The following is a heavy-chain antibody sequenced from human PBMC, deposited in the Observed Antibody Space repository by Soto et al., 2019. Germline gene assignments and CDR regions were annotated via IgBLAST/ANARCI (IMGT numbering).Heavy chain of an antibody. J-gene: IGHJ4*02. D-gene: IGHD2-15*01. CDR3: VKQAHGLDGVAFDY. V-gene: IGHV3-64D*06. CDR1: GVIFSEST. Sequence: GGSLGLCCSASGVIFSESTIYWVRQVPGKGLEAISAVSTSGRSTYYADSVKDRFTISRDNSKNTLFLQMGSLRPEDTAIYYCVKQAHGLDGVAFDYWGQGTQVTVSS. CDR2: VSTSGRST.